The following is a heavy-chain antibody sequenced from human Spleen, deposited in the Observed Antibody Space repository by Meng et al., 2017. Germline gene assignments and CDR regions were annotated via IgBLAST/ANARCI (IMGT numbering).Heavy chain of an antibody. D-gene: IGHD3-22*01. Sequence: SETLSLTCTVSGYSISSGYYWGWIRQPPGMGLEWFGEINHSGRTNYNPSLKSRVTISVDKSKNQFSLKLSSVTAADTAVYYCARRYYDSSGYSIIGDYWGQGTLVTVSS. CDR2: INHSGRT. CDR1: GYSISSGYY. V-gene: IGHV4-38-2*02. CDR3: ARRYYDSSGYSIIGDY. J-gene: IGHJ4*02.